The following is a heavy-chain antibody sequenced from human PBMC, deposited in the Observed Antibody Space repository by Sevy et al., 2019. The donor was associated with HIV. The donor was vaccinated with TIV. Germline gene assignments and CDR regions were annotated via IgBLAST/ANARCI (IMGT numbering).Heavy chain of an antibody. D-gene: IGHD6-19*01. Sequence: GGSLRLSCVASGFTFDDYAMHWVRQAPGKGPEWVSGSSGSSGSIGYAESVKGRFTISRDNAKNSLYLQMNSLRVEDTALYYCAKGIGYSNGWYSWFDSWGQGTLVTVSS. V-gene: IGHV3-9*01. CDR3: AKGIGYSNGWYSWFDS. J-gene: IGHJ5*01. CDR2: SSGSSGSI. CDR1: GFTFDDYA.